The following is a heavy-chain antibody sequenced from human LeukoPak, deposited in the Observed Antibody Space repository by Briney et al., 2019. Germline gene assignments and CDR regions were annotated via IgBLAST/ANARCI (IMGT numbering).Heavy chain of an antibody. D-gene: IGHD2-2*01. J-gene: IGHJ4*02. CDR2: VNPNSGGT. CDR3: ARIHCSSTSCYFLDY. CDR1: GYTFTGYY. V-gene: IGHV1-2*02. Sequence: ASVQVSCKASGYTFTGYYMHWVRQAPGQGLEWVGWVNPNSGGTNYAQKFQGRVTMTRDTSISTAYMELSRLRSDDTAIYYCARIHCSSTSCYFLDYWGQGTLVTVSS.